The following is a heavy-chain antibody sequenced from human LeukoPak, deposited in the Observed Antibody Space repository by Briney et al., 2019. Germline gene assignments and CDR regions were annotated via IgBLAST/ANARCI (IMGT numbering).Heavy chain of an antibody. D-gene: IGHD2-15*01. CDR2: IYTSGST. V-gene: IGHV4-61*02. Sequence: SETLSLTCTVSGGSISSGSYYWSWIRQPAGTGLEWIGRIYTSGSTNYNPSLKSRVTISVDTSKNQFSLKLSSVTAADTAVYYCARGGFSGYCSGGSCFYYYYYYMDVWGKGTTVTISS. CDR3: ARGGFSGYCSGGSCFYYYYYYMDV. CDR1: GGSISSGSYY. J-gene: IGHJ6*03.